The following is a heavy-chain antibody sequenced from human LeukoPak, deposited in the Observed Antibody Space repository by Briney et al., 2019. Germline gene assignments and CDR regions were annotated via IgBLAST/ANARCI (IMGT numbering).Heavy chain of an antibody. Sequence: SETLSLTCAVYGGSFSGYYWSWIRQPPGKGLEWIGEINHSGSTNYNPSLKSRVTISVDTSKNQFSLKLSSVTAADTAVYYCARSKGSGSYYHYYYYGMDVWGQGTTVTVSS. CDR2: INHSGST. D-gene: IGHD3-10*01. CDR1: GGSFSGYY. CDR3: ARSKGSGSYYHYYYYGMDV. J-gene: IGHJ6*02. V-gene: IGHV4-34*01.